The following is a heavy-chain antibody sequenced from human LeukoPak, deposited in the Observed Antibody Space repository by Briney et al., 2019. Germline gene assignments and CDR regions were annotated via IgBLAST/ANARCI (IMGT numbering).Heavy chain of an antibody. D-gene: IGHD2-2*01. Sequence: GGSLRLSCAASGFTFSAYGMSWVRQSPRKGLEWVSGVSGADGTTYYADSVKGRFTISRDNSESTLYLQMNNLSAEDTAVYYCAKHWSYCSTTSCFFNYYYYYMDVWGKGTTVTVSS. J-gene: IGHJ6*03. CDR2: VSGADGTT. CDR3: AKHWSYCSTTSCFFNYYYYYMDV. V-gene: IGHV3-23*01. CDR1: GFTFSAYG.